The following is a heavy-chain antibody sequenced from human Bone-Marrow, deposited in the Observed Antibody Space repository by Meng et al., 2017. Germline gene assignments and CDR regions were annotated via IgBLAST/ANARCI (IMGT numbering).Heavy chain of an antibody. CDR2: IWHDGSKK. V-gene: IGHV3-33*01. D-gene: IGHD3-16*02. CDR3: ARDVGTLGYTLDH. Sequence: GESLKISCAASGYSFRTHGMHWVHQAPGKGLEWVAVIWHDGSKKYYAASVSGRFTISRDDSKNTLYLQMNSLTTEDTAMYYCARDVGTLGYTLDHWGQGTLVTVSS. CDR1: GYSFRTHG. J-gene: IGHJ4*02.